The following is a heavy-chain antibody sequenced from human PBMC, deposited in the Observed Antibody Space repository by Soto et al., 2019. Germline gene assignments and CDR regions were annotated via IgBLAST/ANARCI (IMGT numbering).Heavy chain of an antibody. Sequence: SETLSLTCTVSGGSISSYYWSWIRQPPGKGLEWIGYIYYSGSTYYNPSLKSRVTISVDTSKNQFSLKLSSVTAADTAVYYCARRYGSAFDFWGQGTMVTVSS. CDR3: ARRYGSAFDF. V-gene: IGHV4-59*01. D-gene: IGHD3-10*01. CDR2: IYYSGST. CDR1: GGSISSYY. J-gene: IGHJ3*01.